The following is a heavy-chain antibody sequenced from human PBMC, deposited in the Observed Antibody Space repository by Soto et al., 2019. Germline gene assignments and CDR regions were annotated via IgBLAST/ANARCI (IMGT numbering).Heavy chain of an antibody. V-gene: IGHV3-23*01. CDR1: GFTFSSCA. CDR2: ISGSGYRT. D-gene: IGHD3-16*01. J-gene: IGHJ6*02. CDR3: AKGPRYEPYYSMDV. Sequence: EIQLLESGGGLAQPGGSLRLSCTASGFTFSSCAMTWVRQAPGKGLEWVSGISGSGYRTLYADSVKGRFTISRDNSKNTLHLQMSRLRAEDTAVYYCAKGPRYEPYYSMDVWGPGTTVTVSS.